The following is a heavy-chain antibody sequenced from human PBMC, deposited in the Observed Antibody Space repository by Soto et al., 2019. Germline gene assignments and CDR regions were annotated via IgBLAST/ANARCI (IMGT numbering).Heavy chain of an antibody. V-gene: IGHV4-39*01. D-gene: IGHD2-8*01. CDR1: GGSISSSSYY. J-gene: IGHJ4*02. CDR2: IYYSGST. Sequence: SETLSLTCTVSGGSISSSSYYWGWIRQPPGKGLEWIGSIYYSGSTYYNPSLKSRVTISVDTSKNQFSLKLSSVTAADTAVYYCARLSIVLMVYALFDYWGQGTLVTVSS. CDR3: ARLSIVLMVYALFDY.